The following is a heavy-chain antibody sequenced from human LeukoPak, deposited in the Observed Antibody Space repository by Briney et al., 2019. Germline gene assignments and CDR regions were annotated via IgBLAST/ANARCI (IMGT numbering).Heavy chain of an antibody. V-gene: IGHV1-2*02. CDR2: INPNSGGT. CDR3: ARENSNRGRPFDY. Sequence: ASVNVSCKASGYTFTVYYMHWVRQAPGQGLGWVGWINPNSGGTNYAQKFQGRVTMTRDTSISTAYMELSRLRSDDTAVYYCARENSNRGRPFDYWGQGTLVTVSS. J-gene: IGHJ4*02. CDR1: GYTFTVYY. D-gene: IGHD4-4*01.